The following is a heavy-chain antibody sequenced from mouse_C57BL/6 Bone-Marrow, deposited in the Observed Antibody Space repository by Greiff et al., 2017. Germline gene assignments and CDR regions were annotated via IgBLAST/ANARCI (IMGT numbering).Heavy chain of an antibody. CDR1: GFTFSDYG. CDR2: ISNLAYSI. D-gene: IGHD2-14*01. V-gene: IGHV5-15*01. CDR3: ARLGTTGYYYAMDY. Sequence: EVKLVESGGGLVQPGGSLKLSCAASGFTFSDYGMAWVRQAPRKGPEWVAFISNLAYSIYYADTVTGRFTISRENAKNTLYLEMSSLRSEDTAMYYCARLGTTGYYYAMDYWGQGTSVTVSS. J-gene: IGHJ4*01.